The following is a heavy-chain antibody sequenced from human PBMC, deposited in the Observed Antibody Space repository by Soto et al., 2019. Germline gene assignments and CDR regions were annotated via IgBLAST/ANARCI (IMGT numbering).Heavy chain of an antibody. CDR1: GFTFSSYA. J-gene: IGHJ4*02. D-gene: IGHD3-9*01. CDR3: ATAYDILSHFDY. CDR2: ISGSGGST. Sequence: EVQLLESGGGLVQPGGSLRLSCATSGFTFSSYAMSWVRQAPGKGLEWVSPISGSGGSTYYADSVKGRFTISRDNSKNTPYLHMTSLRAEDTAVYYCATAYDILSHFDYWGQGTLVTVSS. V-gene: IGHV3-23*01.